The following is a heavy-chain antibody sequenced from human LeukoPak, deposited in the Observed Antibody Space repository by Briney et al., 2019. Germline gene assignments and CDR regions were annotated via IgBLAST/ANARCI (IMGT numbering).Heavy chain of an antibody. Sequence: GGSLRLSCAASGFTFSDYYMSWIRQAPGKGLEWVSYISSSGSTIYYADSVKGRFTISRDNAKNSLYLQMNSLRAEDTAVYYCARAVSEWLVPYYFDYWGQGTLVTVSS. CDR3: ARAVSEWLVPYYFDY. CDR1: GFTFSDYY. J-gene: IGHJ4*02. D-gene: IGHD6-19*01. V-gene: IGHV3-11*01. CDR2: ISSSGSTI.